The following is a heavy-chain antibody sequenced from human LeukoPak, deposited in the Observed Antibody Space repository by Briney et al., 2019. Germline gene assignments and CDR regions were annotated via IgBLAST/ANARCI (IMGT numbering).Heavy chain of an antibody. D-gene: IGHD5-24*01. J-gene: IGHJ3*02. CDR2: TYYRSKWYN. CDR3: ARDEDVSDAFDI. CDR1: GDIVSSNTAA. V-gene: IGHV6-1*01. Sequence: SQTLSLTCAISGDIVSSNTAAWNWIRQSPSRGLEWLGRTYYRSKWYNDYALSVRRRIIINPDTPKNQFSLHLNSVTPEDTAVYYCARDEDVSDAFDIWGQGTMVTVSS.